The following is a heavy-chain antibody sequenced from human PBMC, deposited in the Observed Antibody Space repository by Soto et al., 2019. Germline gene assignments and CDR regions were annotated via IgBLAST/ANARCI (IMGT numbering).Heavy chain of an antibody. CDR2: INPTGGGT. V-gene: IGHV1-46*01. D-gene: IGHD3-22*01. CDR1: GYTFTDYY. Sequence: GASVKVSCKASGYTFTDYYIHWVRQAPGPGLEWMGVINPTGGGTVYAEKFQGRVTLTTDTSASTVYMELSSLRSEDTAVFYCGRQYYESSGYFFAFWGQGTLVTVSS. CDR3: GRQYYESSGYFFAF. J-gene: IGHJ4*02.